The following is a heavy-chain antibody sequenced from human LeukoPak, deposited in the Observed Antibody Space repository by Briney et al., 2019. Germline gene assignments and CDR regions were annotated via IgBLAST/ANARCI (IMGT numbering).Heavy chain of an antibody. CDR1: GFTVNNKY. J-gene: IGHJ3*02. CDR2: IYNDGRT. CDR3: ARGLFLSGYLDAFDI. D-gene: IGHD3-22*01. Sequence: PGGSLRLSCAASGFTVNNKYMTWVRQAPGKGLKWVSLIYNDGRTYYADSVKGRCTISRDNLKNVLYLQMNSLKVEDTALYYCARGLFLSGYLDAFDIWGQGTVVTVSS. V-gene: IGHV3-53*01.